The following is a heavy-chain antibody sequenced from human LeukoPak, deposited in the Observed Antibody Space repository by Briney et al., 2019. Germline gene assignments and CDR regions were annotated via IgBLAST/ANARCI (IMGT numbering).Heavy chain of an antibody. J-gene: IGHJ5*02. CDR3: APVDKMLGRARLYSGHGDP. D-gene: IGHD2-8*01. CDR1: GFTFSSYG. Sequence: GGSLRLSCAASGFTFSSYGMHWVRQAPGKGLEWVGRIRRESEGGTSDYAAPVKGRFIISRDDSKRPVSLQMNSLRNNDTAVYYGAPVDKMLGRARLYSGHGDPW. V-gene: IGHV3-15*01. CDR2: IRRESEGGTS.